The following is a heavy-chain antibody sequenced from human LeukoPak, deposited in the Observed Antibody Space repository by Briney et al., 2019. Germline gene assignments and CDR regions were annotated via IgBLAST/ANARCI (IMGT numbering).Heavy chain of an antibody. D-gene: IGHD3-16*02. J-gene: IGHJ3*02. Sequence: ASVKVSCKASGGTFISYAISWVRQAPGQGLEWMGRIIPIFGTANYAQKFQGRVTITTDESTSTAYRDLSSLRSDDTAVYYCARGYYDYVWGSYRSNKDDAFDIWGQGTMVTVSS. CDR2: IIPIFGTA. CDR1: GGTFISYA. CDR3: ARGYYDYVWGSYRSNKDDAFDI. V-gene: IGHV1-69*05.